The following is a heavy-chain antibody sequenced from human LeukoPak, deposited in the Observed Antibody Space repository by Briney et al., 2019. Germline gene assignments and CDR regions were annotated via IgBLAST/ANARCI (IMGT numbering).Heavy chain of an antibody. Sequence: ASVKVSCKASGYTFTSYDINWVRQATGQGLEWMGWMNPNSGNTGYAQKFQGRVTMTDDTSTDTAYMELSSLRSEDTAVYYCTGGLFHRLLDYWGQGTLVTVSS. V-gene: IGHV1-8*01. D-gene: IGHD3/OR15-3a*01. CDR3: TGGLFHRLLDY. J-gene: IGHJ4*02. CDR1: GYTFTSYD. CDR2: MNPNSGNT.